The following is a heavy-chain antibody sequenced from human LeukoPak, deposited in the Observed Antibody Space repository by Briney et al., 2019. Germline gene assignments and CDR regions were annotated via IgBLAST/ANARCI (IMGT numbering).Heavy chain of an antibody. CDR1: GFTFSSYA. V-gene: IGHV3-23*01. CDR3: AKGRNYFDSSVFQH. D-gene: IGHD3-22*01. CDR2: ISGSGGST. J-gene: IGHJ1*01. Sequence: GGSLRLSCAASGFTFSSYAMSWVRQAPGKGLEWVSSISGSGGSTYYADSVKGRFTISRDNSKNTLNLRVNSLRGEDTAVYYCAKGRNYFDSSVFQHWGQGTLVTVSS.